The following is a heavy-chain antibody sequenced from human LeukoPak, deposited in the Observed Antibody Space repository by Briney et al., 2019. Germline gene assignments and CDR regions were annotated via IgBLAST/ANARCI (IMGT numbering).Heavy chain of an antibody. V-gene: IGHV4-31*03. J-gene: IGHJ4*02. CDR2: ISDSGNT. CDR1: GGPINTGYY. Sequence: SQTLSLTCTVSGGPINTGYYWNWIRQHPGKGLEWIGQISDSGNTNYNPSLKGRLTMSVDTSQNQFSLKLSSVTAADTAVYYCARGDDHSDYWGQGSLVAVSS. CDR3: ARGDDHSDY.